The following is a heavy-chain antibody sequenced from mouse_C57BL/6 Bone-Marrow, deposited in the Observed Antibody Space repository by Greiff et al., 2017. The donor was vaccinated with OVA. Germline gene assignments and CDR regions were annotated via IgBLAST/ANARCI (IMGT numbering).Heavy chain of an antibody. CDR2: IYPGSGNT. J-gene: IGHJ4*01. V-gene: IGHV1-76*01. D-gene: IGHD1-1*01. Sequence: VQLQQSGAELVRPGASVKLSCKASGYTFTDYYINWVKQRPGQGLEWSARIYPGSGNTYYNEKFKGKATLTAEKSSSTAYMQLSSLTSEDSAVYFCARADYYGSSYDAMDYWGQGTSVTVSS. CDR1: GYTFTDYY. CDR3: ARADYYGSSYDAMDY.